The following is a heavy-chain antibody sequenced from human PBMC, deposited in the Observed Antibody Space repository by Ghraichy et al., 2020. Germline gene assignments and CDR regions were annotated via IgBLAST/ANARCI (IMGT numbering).Heavy chain of an antibody. CDR2: ISGSGGST. CDR1: GFTFSSYA. V-gene: IGHV3-23*01. J-gene: IGHJ3*02. Sequence: LSLTCAASGFTFSSYAMSWVRQAPGKGLEWVSAISGSGGSTYYADSVKGRFTISRDNSKNTLYLQMNSLRAEDTAVYYCAKPRFLEWLLTDADAFDIWGQGTMVTVSS. D-gene: IGHD3-3*01. CDR3: AKPRFLEWLLTDADAFDI.